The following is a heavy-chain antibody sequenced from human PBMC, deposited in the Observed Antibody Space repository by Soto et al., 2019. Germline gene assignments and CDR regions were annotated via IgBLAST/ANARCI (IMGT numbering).Heavy chain of an antibody. J-gene: IGHJ4*02. V-gene: IGHV3-33*01. D-gene: IGHD6-6*01. Sequence: GGSLRLSCAASGFTFSSYGMHWVRQAPGKGLEWVAVIWYDGSNKYYADYVKGRFTISRDNSKNTLYLQMNSLRAEDTAVYYCARDQGSSRAGDYWGQGTLVTVSS. CDR3: ARDQGSSRAGDY. CDR1: GFTFSSYG. CDR2: IWYDGSNK.